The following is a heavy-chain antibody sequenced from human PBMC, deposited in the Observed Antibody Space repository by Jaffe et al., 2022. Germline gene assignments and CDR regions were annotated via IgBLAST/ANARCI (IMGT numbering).Heavy chain of an antibody. J-gene: IGHJ4*02. CDR3: AKDRPPGVDFWSGYYTGSSFDY. V-gene: IGHV3-30*02. D-gene: IGHD3-3*01. Sequence: QVQLVESGGGVVQPGGSLRLSCAASGFTFSSYGMHWVRQAPGKGLEWVAFIRYDGSNKYYADSVKGRFTISRDNSKNTLYLQMNSLRAEDTAVYYCAKDRPPGVDFWSGYYTGSSFDYWGQGTLVTVSS. CDR2: IRYDGSNK. CDR1: GFTFSSYG.